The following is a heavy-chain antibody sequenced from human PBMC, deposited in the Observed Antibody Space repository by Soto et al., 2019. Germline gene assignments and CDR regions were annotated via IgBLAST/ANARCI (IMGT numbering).Heavy chain of an antibody. V-gene: IGHV4-59*04. Sequence: SETLSLTCTVSGGSISSYYWSWIRQPPGKGLEWIGYIYYSGSTYYNPSLKSRVNISVDTSKNQFSLKLSSVTAADTAVYYCASQQWLANWFDPWGQGTLVTSPQ. D-gene: IGHD6-19*01. CDR3: ASQQWLANWFDP. CDR1: GGSISSYY. J-gene: IGHJ5*02. CDR2: IYYSGST.